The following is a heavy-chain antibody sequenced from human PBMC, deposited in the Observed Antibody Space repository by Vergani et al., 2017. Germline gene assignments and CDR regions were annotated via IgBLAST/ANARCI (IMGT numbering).Heavy chain of an antibody. CDR1: GYTLSRYS. CDR3: ARLPLDYYDSSLTTE. V-gene: IGHV1-46*03. J-gene: IGHJ4*02. D-gene: IGHD3-22*01. CDR2: INPSGGST. Sequence: QVQLVQSGSELKKPGASVKVSCKASGYTLSRYSIYWVRQAPGQGLEWMGIINPSGGSTSYAQKFQGRVTMTRDTSTSTVYMELSSLRSEDTAVYYCARLPLDYYDSSLTTEWGQGTLVTVSS.